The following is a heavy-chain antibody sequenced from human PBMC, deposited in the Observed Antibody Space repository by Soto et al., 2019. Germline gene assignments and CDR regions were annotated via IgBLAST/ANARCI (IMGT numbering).Heavy chain of an antibody. Sequence: SETLSLTCTVSGGSVSSSSYYWGWIRQPPGKGLKWIGNIYYSGRTYYNPSLKSRVTISVDSSKKQLSLKLTSVTAADTAVYYCASALKGLRSDYFFAYWGQGTLVTVSS. V-gene: IGHV4-39*01. D-gene: IGHD4-17*01. CDR3: ASALKGLRSDYFFAY. CDR1: GGSVSSSSYY. CDR2: IYYSGRT. J-gene: IGHJ4*02.